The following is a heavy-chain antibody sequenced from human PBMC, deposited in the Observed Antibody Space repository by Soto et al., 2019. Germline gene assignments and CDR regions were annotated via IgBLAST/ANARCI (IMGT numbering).Heavy chain of an antibody. D-gene: IGHD1-26*01. J-gene: IGHJ4*01. CDR1: GFPFSNAW. CDR3: TTDSRTTLPEIRFDY. Sequence: PGGSLRLSCVASGFPFSNAWINWVRQVPGKGLEWVGRVKSKTDGGSSDYAAAVKGRFAVSRDDSRHIVYLQMNSLKIEDTGVYYCTTDSRTTLPEIRFDYWGHGTQVTLSS. V-gene: IGHV3-15*07. CDR2: VKSKTDGGSS.